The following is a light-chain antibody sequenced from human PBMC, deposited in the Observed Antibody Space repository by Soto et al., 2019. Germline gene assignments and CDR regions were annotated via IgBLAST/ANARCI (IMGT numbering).Light chain of an antibody. J-gene: IGKJ1*01. CDR2: GAS. Sequence: EIVMTQSPATLSVSPGERATLSCRDSQSVSSNLAWYQQKPGQAPRLLIYGASTRVTGIPARFSGGGSGTAFTLTISSLQSEDFAVYYCQQYNNWPGTFGQGTKVEIK. CDR3: QQYNNWPGT. CDR1: QSVSSN. V-gene: IGKV3-15*01.